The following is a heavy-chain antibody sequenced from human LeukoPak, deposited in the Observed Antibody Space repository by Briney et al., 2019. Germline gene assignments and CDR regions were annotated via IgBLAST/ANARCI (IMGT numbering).Heavy chain of an antibody. Sequence: AGGSLRLSCAASGFTFSSYSMNWVRQAPGKGLEWVAFIRYDGSNKYYADSVKGRFTISRDNSKNTLYLQMNSLRAEDTAVYYCAKDLGIVVVTAIPGDDAFDIWGQGTMVTVSS. J-gene: IGHJ3*02. CDR3: AKDLGIVVVTAIPGDDAFDI. CDR2: IRYDGSNK. V-gene: IGHV3-30*02. CDR1: GFTFSSYS. D-gene: IGHD2-21*02.